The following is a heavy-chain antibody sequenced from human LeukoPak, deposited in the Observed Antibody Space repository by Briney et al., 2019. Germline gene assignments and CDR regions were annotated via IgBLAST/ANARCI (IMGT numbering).Heavy chain of an antibody. V-gene: IGHV3-23*01. Sequence: GGSLRLSCAASGFTFSSYAMSWVRQAPGKGLEWVSGLSGSGGSTSYADSVKGRFTLSRDNSKNTLYLQMNSLRAEDTAIYYCAKDRWTTVSRYFDYWGQGILVTVSS. J-gene: IGHJ4*02. CDR1: GFTFSSYA. CDR2: LSGSGGST. D-gene: IGHD4-17*01. CDR3: AKDRWTTVSRYFDY.